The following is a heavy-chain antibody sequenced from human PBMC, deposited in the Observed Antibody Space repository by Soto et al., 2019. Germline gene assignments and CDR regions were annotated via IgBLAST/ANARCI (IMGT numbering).Heavy chain of an antibody. D-gene: IGHD3-10*01. Sequence: QLGGSLRLSCAASGFTFSSYAMSWVRQAPGKGLEWVSAISGSGGSTYYADSVKGRFTISRDNSKNTLYLQMNSLRAEDTAVYYCAPLSRGKLSYGSGSYYQYWGQGTLVTVSS. CDR3: APLSRGKLSYGSGSYYQY. CDR2: ISGSGGST. CDR1: GFTFSSYA. V-gene: IGHV3-23*01. J-gene: IGHJ4*02.